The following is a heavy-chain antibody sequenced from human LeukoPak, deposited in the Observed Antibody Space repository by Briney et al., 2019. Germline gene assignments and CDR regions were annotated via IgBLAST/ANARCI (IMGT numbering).Heavy chain of an antibody. CDR3: VRVGVGQYHFDY. Sequence: GGSLRLSCAASGFTFSSYWMHWVRQAPGKGLVWVSRINTDGRTTSYADSVKGRFTISRDNAKNTLYVEMNSLRAEDTAVYYCVRVGVGQYHFDYWGQGILVTVSS. V-gene: IGHV3-74*01. CDR1: GFTFSSYW. D-gene: IGHD2-21*01. CDR2: INTDGRTT. J-gene: IGHJ4*02.